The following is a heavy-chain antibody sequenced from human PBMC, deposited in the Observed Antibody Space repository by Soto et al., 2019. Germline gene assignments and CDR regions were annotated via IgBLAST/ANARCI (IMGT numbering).Heavy chain of an antibody. V-gene: IGHV1-2*02. CDR3: ARDGARISMIRGPIPNWFDP. CDR2: INPNSGGT. Sequence: QVQLVQSGAEVKKPGASVKVSCKASGYSFTGYYMHWVRQAPGQGLEWMGWINPNSGGTESAQKFQGRITMTTDTSISTAYMELSRLTSDDTGVYYCARDGARISMIRGPIPNWFDPWGQGTLVNVSS. D-gene: IGHD3-10*01. J-gene: IGHJ5*02. CDR1: GYSFTGYY.